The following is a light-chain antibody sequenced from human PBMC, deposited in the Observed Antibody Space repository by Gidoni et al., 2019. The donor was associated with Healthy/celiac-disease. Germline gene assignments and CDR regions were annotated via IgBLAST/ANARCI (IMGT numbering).Light chain of an antibody. V-gene: IGKV3-20*01. CDR2: GAS. CDR1: QSVSSSY. J-gene: IGKJ2*01. CDR3: QQYGSSPMYT. Sequence: EIVLTQSPGTLSLSPGERATLSCRASQSVSSSYLAWYQQKPGQAPRLLIYGASSRPTGIPDRFSGSGSGTDFTLTISRLEPEDFAVYYCQQYGSSPMYTFXQXTKLXIK.